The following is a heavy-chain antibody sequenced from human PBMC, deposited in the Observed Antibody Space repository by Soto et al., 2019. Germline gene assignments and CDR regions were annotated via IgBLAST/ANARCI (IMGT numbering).Heavy chain of an antibody. Sequence: EVQLVESGGGLVQPGGSLRLSCAASGFTFSSYAMHWVRQAPGNGLEYVAAISSHGGSTYYANSVKGRFTIPRDNSTNELYLQMGSLRAEDMAVYYWASSPAPRWFGGYDSFDIWGQGTMVTVSA. CDR1: GFTFSSYA. CDR2: ISSHGGST. V-gene: IGHV3-64*01. CDR3: ASSPAPRWFGGYDSFDI. D-gene: IGHD3-10*01. J-gene: IGHJ3*02.